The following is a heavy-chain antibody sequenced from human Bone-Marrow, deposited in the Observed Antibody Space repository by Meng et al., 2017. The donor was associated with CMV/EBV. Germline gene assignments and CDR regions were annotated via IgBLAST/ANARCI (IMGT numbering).Heavy chain of an antibody. Sequence: GSLRLSCTVSGGSISSSSYYWGWIRQPPGKGLEWIGSIYYSGSTYYNPSLKSRVTISVDTSKNQFSLKLSSVTAADTAVYYCARGVESSSWYYSRLDLYGMDVWGQGTTVTVSS. CDR2: IYYSGST. CDR1: GGSISSSSYY. CDR3: ARGVESSSWYYSRLDLYGMDV. D-gene: IGHD6-13*01. J-gene: IGHJ6*02. V-gene: IGHV4-39*07.